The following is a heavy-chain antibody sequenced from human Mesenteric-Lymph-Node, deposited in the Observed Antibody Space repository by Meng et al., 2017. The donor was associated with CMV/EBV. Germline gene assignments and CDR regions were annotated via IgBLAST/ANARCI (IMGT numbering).Heavy chain of an antibody. J-gene: IGHJ4*02. CDR2: ISYDGSNK. CDR1: GFTVSSNY. V-gene: IGHV3-30-3*01. Sequence: GGSLRLSCAASGFTVSSNYMSWVRQAPGKGLEWVAVISYDGSNKYYADSVKGRFTISRDNSKNTLYLQMNSLRAEDTAVYYCARGKSGSYREDYFDYWGQGTLVTVSS. CDR3: ARGKSGSYREDYFDY. D-gene: IGHD1-26*01.